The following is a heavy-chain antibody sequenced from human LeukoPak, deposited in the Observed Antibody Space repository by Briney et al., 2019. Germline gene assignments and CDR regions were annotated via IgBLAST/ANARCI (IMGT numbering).Heavy chain of an antibody. CDR3: ARGRRQSGDY. CDR2: INHSGST. Sequence: SETLSLTCAVYGGAFSGYYWSWIRLPPGKGLEWIGEINHSGSTNYNPSLKSRVTISVDTSKNQFSLKLSSVTAADTAVYYCARGRRQSGDYWGQGTLVTVSS. V-gene: IGHV4-34*01. D-gene: IGHD3-10*01. J-gene: IGHJ4*02. CDR1: GGAFSGYY.